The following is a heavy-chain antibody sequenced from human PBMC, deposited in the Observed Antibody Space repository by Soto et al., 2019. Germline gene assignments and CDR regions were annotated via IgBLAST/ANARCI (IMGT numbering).Heavy chain of an antibody. J-gene: IGHJ6*02. V-gene: IGHV3-23*01. Sequence: PGGSLRLSCAASGFTFSNYDMTWVRQAPGKGLEWVSAVSRSGRSTYYTDSVKGRFTISRDNSKNTLSLQMNSLRAEDTAVYYCVKDQATGDYYGMDVWGQGTPVTVSS. D-gene: IGHD1-26*01. CDR3: VKDQATGDYYGMDV. CDR1: GFTFSNYD. CDR2: VSRSGRST.